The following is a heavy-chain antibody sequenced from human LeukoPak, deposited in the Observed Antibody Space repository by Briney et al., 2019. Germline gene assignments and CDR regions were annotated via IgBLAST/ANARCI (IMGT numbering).Heavy chain of an antibody. CDR2: INPNSGGT. D-gene: IGHD3-3*01. Sequence: ASVKVSCKASGYTFTGYYMHWVRQAPGQGLEWMGWINPNSGGTNYAQKFQGRVTMTRDTSISTAYMELSRLRSDDTAVYYCARDLTFYDFWRGYKRENPDAFDIWGQGKMVTVFS. CDR3: ARDLTFYDFWRGYKRENPDAFDI. CDR1: GYTFTGYY. V-gene: IGHV1-2*02. J-gene: IGHJ3*02.